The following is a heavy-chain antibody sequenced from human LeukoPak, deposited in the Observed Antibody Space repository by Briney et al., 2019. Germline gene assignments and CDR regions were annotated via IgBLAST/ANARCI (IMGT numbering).Heavy chain of an antibody. CDR3: ARRYYDILTGSTLFDY. Sequence: TSETLSLTCTVSGGSISSGGYYWSWTRQHPGKGLEWIGYIYYSGSTYYNPSLKSRVTISVDTSKNQFSLKLSSVTAADTAVYYCARRYYDILTGSTLFDYWGQGTLVTVSS. V-gene: IGHV4-31*03. J-gene: IGHJ4*02. CDR1: GGSISSGGYY. D-gene: IGHD3-9*01. CDR2: IYYSGST.